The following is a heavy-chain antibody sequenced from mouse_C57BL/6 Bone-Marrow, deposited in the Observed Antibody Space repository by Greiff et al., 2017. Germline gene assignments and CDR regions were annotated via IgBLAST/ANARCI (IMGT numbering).Heavy chain of an antibody. J-gene: IGHJ3*01. Sequence: VQLQQSGAELVRPGASVKLSCKASGYTFTDYYINWVKQRPGQGLEWIARIYPGSGNTYYNEKFKSKATLTVDTSSSTAYMQLSSLTSEDSAVYYCASNLYFWFAYWGQGTLVTVSA. CDR1: GYTFTDYY. CDR2: IYPGSGNT. D-gene: IGHD2-3*01. CDR3: ASNLYFWFAY. V-gene: IGHV1-76*01.